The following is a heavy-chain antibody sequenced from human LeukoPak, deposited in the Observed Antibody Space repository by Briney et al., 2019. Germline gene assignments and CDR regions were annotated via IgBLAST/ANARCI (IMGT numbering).Heavy chain of an antibody. Sequence: SVKVSFKASGGTFSIYTISWVRQAPGQGLEWMGRIIPILGIANYAQKFQGRVTITADKSTSTAYMELSSLRSEDTAVYYCARCTNGVCAPSYWGQGTLVTVSS. CDR2: IIPILGIA. CDR3: ARCTNGVCAPSY. D-gene: IGHD2-8*01. CDR1: GGTFSIYT. V-gene: IGHV1-69*02. J-gene: IGHJ4*02.